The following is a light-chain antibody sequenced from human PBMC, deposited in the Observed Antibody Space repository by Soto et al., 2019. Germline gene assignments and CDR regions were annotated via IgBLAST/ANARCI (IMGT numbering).Light chain of an antibody. CDR1: SSNIGAGYD. V-gene: IGLV1-40*01. CDR2: GNS. CDR3: QSYDSSLSGSGV. J-gene: IGLJ2*01. Sequence: QSVLTKPPSVSGAPGQMVTISCTGSSSNIGAGYDVHWYQQLPGTAPKLLIYGNSNRPSGVPDRFSGSKSGTSASLAITGLQAEDEADYYCQSYDSSLSGSGVFGGGTKVTVL.